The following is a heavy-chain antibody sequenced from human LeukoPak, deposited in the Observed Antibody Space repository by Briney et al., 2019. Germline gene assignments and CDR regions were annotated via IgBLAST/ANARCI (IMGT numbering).Heavy chain of an antibody. J-gene: IGHJ4*02. Sequence: SETLSLTCTVSGGSISSYYWSWIRQPPGKGLEWIGYIYYSGSTNYNPSLKSRVTISVDPSKNQFSLKLSSVTAADTAVYYCARVSSGRVIDYWGQGTLVTVSS. D-gene: IGHD3-22*01. CDR1: GGSISSYY. CDR2: IYYSGST. V-gene: IGHV4-59*08. CDR3: ARVSSGRVIDY.